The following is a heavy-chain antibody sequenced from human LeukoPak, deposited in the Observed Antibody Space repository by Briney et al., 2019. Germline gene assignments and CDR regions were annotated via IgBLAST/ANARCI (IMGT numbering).Heavy chain of an antibody. D-gene: IGHD2-2*02. CDR2: ISKDGSTT. V-gene: IGHV3-74*01. CDR3: ARGASSRYRIDY. CDR1: GFTFNNYW. Sequence: GGSLRLSCAASGFTFNNYWMHWVRQAPGKGLVWVSRISKDGSTTNYADSVKGRFTISRDNAKNTLYLQMNSLTAEDTALYYCARGASSRYRIDYWGQGTLVTVSS. J-gene: IGHJ4*02.